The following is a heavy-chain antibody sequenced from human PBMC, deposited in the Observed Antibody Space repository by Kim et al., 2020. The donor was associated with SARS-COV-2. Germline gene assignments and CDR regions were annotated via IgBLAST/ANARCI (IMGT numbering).Heavy chain of an antibody. J-gene: IGHJ6*02. CDR1: GGSFSGYY. V-gene: IGHV4-34*01. CDR2: INHSGST. D-gene: IGHD2-21*01. CDR3: ARLALWWRMDV. Sequence: SETLYLTCAVYGGSFSGYYWSWIRQPPGKGLEWIGEINHSGSTNYNPSLKSRVTISVDTSKNQFSLKLSSVTAADTAVYYCARLALWWRMDVWGQGTTVTVSS.